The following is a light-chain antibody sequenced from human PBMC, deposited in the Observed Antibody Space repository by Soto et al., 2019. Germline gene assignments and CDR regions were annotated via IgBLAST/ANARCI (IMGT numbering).Light chain of an antibody. J-gene: IGKJ4*01. V-gene: IGKV3-20*01. CDR3: QQYAESPLT. CDR2: AAS. Sequence: EIVLTQSPGTLSLSPGERATLSCRASQSVGRNYLAWYQQKPGQAPRLLIHAASSTATGIPDTFSGSGSETDFTLTISRLEPEDFAVYYCQQYAESPLTFGGGTKVEIK. CDR1: QSVGRNY.